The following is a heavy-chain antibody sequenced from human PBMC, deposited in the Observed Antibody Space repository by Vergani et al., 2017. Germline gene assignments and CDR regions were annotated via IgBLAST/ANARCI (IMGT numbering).Heavy chain of an antibody. D-gene: IGHD2/OR15-2a*01. V-gene: IGHV4-61*02. CDR1: GDSIDRVSYY. CDR3: AXFFSPSAFWYLDL. Sequence: QVQLQESGPGLVKPSQTLCLTCPVSGDSIDRVSYYWPWIPQPAGKGPEWSGRIYASGNTNYNPSLRSRVIMSVDTSKNPISLKLTSVTAADTAVYYCAXFFSPSAFWYLDLWGRGTLVTVSS. J-gene: IGHJ2*01. CDR2: IYASGNT.